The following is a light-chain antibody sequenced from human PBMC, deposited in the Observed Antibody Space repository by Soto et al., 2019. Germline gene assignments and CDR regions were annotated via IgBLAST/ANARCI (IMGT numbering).Light chain of an antibody. V-gene: IGKV1-12*01. J-gene: IGKJ5*01. Sequence: DIQMIQSPSSVSAFVGDTVTLTCRASQAISSSLAWYQQKPGKAPNLLMFDASSLQSGVPSRFSRSRYVTDITLTISGLQPEDFGTYYCKQAVSLPITFGQGTRLDI. CDR3: KQAVSLPIT. CDR2: DAS. CDR1: QAISSS.